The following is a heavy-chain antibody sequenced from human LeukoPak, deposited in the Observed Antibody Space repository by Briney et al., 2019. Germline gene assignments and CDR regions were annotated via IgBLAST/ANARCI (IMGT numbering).Heavy chain of an antibody. V-gene: IGHV4-59*01. CDR2: IYYSGST. Sequence: SETLSLTCTVSGGSISSYYWSWIRQPPGKGLEWIGYIYYSGSTNYNPSLKSRVTISVDTSKNRFSLKLSSVTAADTAVYYCARAEYSGSFDYWGQGTLVTVSS. J-gene: IGHJ4*02. CDR3: ARAEYSGSFDY. D-gene: IGHD1-26*01. CDR1: GGSISSYY.